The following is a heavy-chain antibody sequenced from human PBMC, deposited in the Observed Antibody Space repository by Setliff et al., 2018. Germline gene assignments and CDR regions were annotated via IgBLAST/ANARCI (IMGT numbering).Heavy chain of an antibody. J-gene: IGHJ6*02. Sequence: SETLSLTCTVSGDSISGGISYWSWIRQPAGKGLEWIGRIYTSGSTNYNPSLKSRVTMSVDTSKNQFALHLKSVTAADTAVYYCARDRSAYSYGLDVWGQGTTVTVSS. CDR1: GDSISGGISY. V-gene: IGHV4-61*02. CDR2: IYTSGST. D-gene: IGHD2-15*01. CDR3: ARDRSAYSYGLDV.